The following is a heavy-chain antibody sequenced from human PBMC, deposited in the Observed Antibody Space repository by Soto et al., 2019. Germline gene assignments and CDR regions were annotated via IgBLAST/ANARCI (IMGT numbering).Heavy chain of an antibody. J-gene: IGHJ5*02. CDR1: GFTFSSYA. CDR3: AKAGTLWFGDGPRFDP. Sequence: GGSLRLSCAASGFTFSSYAMSWVRQAPGKGLEWVSAISGSGGSTYYADSVKGRFTISKDNSKNTLYLQMNSLRAEDTAVYYCAKAGTLWFGDGPRFDPWGQGTLVTVSS. D-gene: IGHD3-10*01. CDR2: ISGSGGST. V-gene: IGHV3-23*01.